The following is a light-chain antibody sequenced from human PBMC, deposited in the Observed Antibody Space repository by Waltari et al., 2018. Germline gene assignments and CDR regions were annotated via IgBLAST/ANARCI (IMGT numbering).Light chain of an antibody. CDR2: DAS. Sequence: IVMTQSPATLSVSPGERATLSCRASQTVSSNLAWYLQKPGQAPRLLIYDASTRATGIPARFSGSGSGTEFALTISNLQSEDFAVYYCQQYNDWPLTFGGGTTVEIK. CDR3: QQYNDWPLT. J-gene: IGKJ4*01. V-gene: IGKV3-15*01. CDR1: QTVSSN.